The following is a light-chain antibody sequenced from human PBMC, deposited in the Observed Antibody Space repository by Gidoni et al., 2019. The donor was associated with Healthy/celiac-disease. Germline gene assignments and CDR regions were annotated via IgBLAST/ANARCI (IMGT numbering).Light chain of an antibody. CDR3: QQYTDAIT. V-gene: IGKV1-5*03. Sequence: DIQMTQSPSTLSASVGDRATITCRASQSISSWLAWYQQKPGKAPKLLIYKASSLESGVPSRFSGSGSGTEFTLTISSLQPDDFATYYCQQYTDAITFGQXTRLEIK. CDR2: KAS. CDR1: QSISSW. J-gene: IGKJ5*01.